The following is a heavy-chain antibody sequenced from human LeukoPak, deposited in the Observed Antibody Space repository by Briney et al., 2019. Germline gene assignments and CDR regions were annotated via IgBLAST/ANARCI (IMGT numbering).Heavy chain of an antibody. CDR1: GYSISSGYY. CDR2: IYHSGST. V-gene: IGHV4-38-2*01. J-gene: IGHJ4*02. D-gene: IGHD6-6*01. Sequence: PSETLSLTCAVSGYSISSGYYWGWIRQLPGKGLEWIGSIYHSGSTYYNPSLKSRVTISVDTSKNQFSLKLSSVTAADTAVYYCARLYSSSSDYFDYWGQGTLVTVSS. CDR3: ARLYSSSSDYFDY.